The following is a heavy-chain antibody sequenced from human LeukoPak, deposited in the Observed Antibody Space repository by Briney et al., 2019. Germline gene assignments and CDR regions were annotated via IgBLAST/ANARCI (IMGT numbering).Heavy chain of an antibody. Sequence: ASVKVSXKASGYTFTSYDINWVRQATGQGLEWMGWMNPNSGNTGYAQKFQGRVTMTRNTSISTAYMELSSLRSEDTAVYYCARVGYSYGHDNGYYFDYWGQGTLVTVSS. CDR3: ARVGYSYGHDNGYYFDY. V-gene: IGHV1-8*01. CDR2: MNPNSGNT. D-gene: IGHD5-18*01. J-gene: IGHJ4*02. CDR1: GYTFTSYD.